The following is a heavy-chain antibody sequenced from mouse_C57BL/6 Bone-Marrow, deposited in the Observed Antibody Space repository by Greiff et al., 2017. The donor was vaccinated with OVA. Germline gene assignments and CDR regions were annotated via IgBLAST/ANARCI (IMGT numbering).Heavy chain of an antibody. Sequence: QVQLQQSGAELARPGASVKLSCKASGYTFTSYGISWVKQRTGQGLEWIGEIYPRSGTTYYNEKFKGKATLTADKSSSTAYMELRSLTSEDSAVYFCARKRLRLYWYFDVWGTGTTVTVSS. CDR1: GYTFTSYG. D-gene: IGHD2-2*01. J-gene: IGHJ1*03. CDR3: ARKRLRLYWYFDV. CDR2: IYPRSGTT. V-gene: IGHV1-81*01.